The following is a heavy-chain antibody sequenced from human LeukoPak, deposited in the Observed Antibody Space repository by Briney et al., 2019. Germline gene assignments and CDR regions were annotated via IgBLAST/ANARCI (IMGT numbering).Heavy chain of an antibody. CDR3: ASLGGHDILTGYPYDAFDI. D-gene: IGHD3-9*01. CDR1: GFTFSSYE. J-gene: IGHJ3*02. Sequence: PGGSLRLSCAASGFTFSSYEMNWVRQAPGKGLEWVSYISSSGSTIYYADSVKGRFTISRDNAKNSLYLQMNSLRAEDTAVYYCASLGGHDILTGYPYDAFDIWGQGTMVTVSS. CDR2: ISSSGSTI. V-gene: IGHV3-48*03.